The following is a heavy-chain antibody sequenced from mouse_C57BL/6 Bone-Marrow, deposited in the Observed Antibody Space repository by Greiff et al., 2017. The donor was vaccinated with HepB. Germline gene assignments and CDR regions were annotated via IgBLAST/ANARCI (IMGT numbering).Heavy chain of an antibody. D-gene: IGHD1-1*01. J-gene: IGHJ1*03. CDR3: ARHGSSYGGWYFDV. Sequence: EVQWVDSGGGLVQPGGSLKLSCAASGFTFSDYGMAWVRQAPRKGPEWVAFISNLAYSIYYADTVTGRFTISRENAKNTLYLEMSSLRSEDTAMYYCARHGSSYGGWYFDVWGTGTTVTVSS. V-gene: IGHV5-15*01. CDR2: ISNLAYSI. CDR1: GFTFSDYG.